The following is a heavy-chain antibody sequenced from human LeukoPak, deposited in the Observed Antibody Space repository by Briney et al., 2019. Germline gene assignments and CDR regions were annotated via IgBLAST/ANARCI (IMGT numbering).Heavy chain of an antibody. D-gene: IGHD6-13*01. CDR2: IYSGGRTEYP. Sequence: GGSLRLSCAASGFSVSSNYMSWVRQAPGKGPEWVSVIYSGGRTEYPEYADSVKGRFTISRDKSKNTLYLQLNSLRAEDTAVYYCARSRDSSGWYPFQHWGQGTLVTVSS. CDR3: ARSRDSSGWYPFQH. V-gene: IGHV3-53*01. J-gene: IGHJ1*01. CDR1: GFSVSSNY.